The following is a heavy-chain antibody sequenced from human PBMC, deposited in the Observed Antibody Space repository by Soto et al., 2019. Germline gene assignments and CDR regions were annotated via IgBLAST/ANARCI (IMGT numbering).Heavy chain of an antibody. V-gene: IGHV3-30*03. CDR1: GFTFSSYG. CDR3: SPSHYGGTPDY. D-gene: IGHD4-17*01. J-gene: IGHJ4*02. Sequence: QVQLVESGGGVVQPGRSLRLSCAASGFTFSSYGMHWVRQAPGKGLEWVAVISYDGSNKYYADSVKGRFTISRDNSKNPLYLQMNSLSAEDTAVYYCSPSHYGGTPDYWGQGTLVTVSS. CDR2: ISYDGSNK.